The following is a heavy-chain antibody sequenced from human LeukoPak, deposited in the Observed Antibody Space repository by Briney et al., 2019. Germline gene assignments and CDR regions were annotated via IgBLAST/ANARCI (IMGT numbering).Heavy chain of an antibody. CDR1: GGSISSGGYY. J-gene: IGHJ3*02. D-gene: IGHD3-22*01. CDR2: IYYSGST. V-gene: IGHV4-31*03. CDR3: ARAPGKKVVYYDSSGYPDAFDI. Sequence: PSETLSLTCTVSGGSISSGGYYWSWIRQHPGKGLEWIGYIYYSGSTYYNPSLKSRVTISVDTSKNQFSLKLSSVTAADTAVYYCARAPGKKVVYYDSSGYPDAFDIWGQGTMVTVSS.